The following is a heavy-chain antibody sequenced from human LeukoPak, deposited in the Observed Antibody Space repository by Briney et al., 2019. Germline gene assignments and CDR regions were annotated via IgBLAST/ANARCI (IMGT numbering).Heavy chain of an antibody. Sequence: GRSLRLSCAASGFTFSSYGMHWVRQAPGKGLEWVAVISYDGSNKYYADSVKGRFTISRDNSRNTLYLQLNSLRAEDTAVYYCATTPWDYYFDYWGQGTLVTVSS. CDR2: ISYDGSNK. D-gene: IGHD2-15*01. V-gene: IGHV3-30*03. CDR3: ATTPWDYYFDY. CDR1: GFTFSSYG. J-gene: IGHJ4*02.